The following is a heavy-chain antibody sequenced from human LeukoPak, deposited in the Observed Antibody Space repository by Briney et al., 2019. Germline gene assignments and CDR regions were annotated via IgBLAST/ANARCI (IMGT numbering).Heavy chain of an antibody. J-gene: IGHJ4*02. CDR2: IYYSGST. CDR1: GGSISSSSYY. CDR3: SSRFWSGYHAY. D-gene: IGHD3-3*01. V-gene: IGHV4-39*01. Sequence: SETLSLTCTVSGGSISSSSYYWGWIRQPPGKGLEWIGSIYYSGSTYYNPSLKSRVTISVDTSKNQFSLKLSSVTAADTAVYYCSSRFWSGYHAYWGQGTLVTVSS.